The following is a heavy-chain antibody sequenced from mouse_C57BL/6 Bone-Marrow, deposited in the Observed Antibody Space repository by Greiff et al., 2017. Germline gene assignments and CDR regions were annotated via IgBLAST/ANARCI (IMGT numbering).Heavy chain of an antibody. CDR2: ISYDGSN. D-gene: IGHD1-1*01. J-gene: IGHJ4*01. Sequence: VQLQQSGPGLVKPSQSLSLTCSVTGYSITSGYYWNWIRQFPGNKLEWMGYISYDGSNNYNPSLKNRISITRDTSKNQFFLKLNSVTTEDTATDYCAIITTVAPYYAMDYWGQGTSVTVSS. V-gene: IGHV3-6*01. CDR1: GYSITSGYY. CDR3: AIITTVAPYYAMDY.